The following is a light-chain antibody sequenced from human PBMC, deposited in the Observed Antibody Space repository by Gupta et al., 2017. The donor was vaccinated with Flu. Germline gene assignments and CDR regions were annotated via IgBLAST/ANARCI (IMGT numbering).Light chain of an antibody. CDR1: QSISRG. V-gene: IGKV1-5*03. CDR2: KAS. CDR3: QQYNNYWT. J-gene: IGKJ1*01. Sequence: SPSTLAASVGDRVTITCRASQSISRGLAWYQQKPGKAPKLLIYKASSVESGVPSRFSGSGAGTEFTLTISSLQPDDFATYYCQQYNNYWTFGQGTKVEIK.